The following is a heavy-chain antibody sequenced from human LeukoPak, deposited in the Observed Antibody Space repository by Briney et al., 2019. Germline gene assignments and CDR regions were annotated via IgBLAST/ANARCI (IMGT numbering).Heavy chain of an antibody. CDR3: AGIPVFGVVLHQEPV. Sequence: SVKVSCKASGGTFSDYALNWVRQAPGQGLEWMGVFIPILGTANSTQKFQGRVTITADISTNTVYMELSSLRSEDTAVHFCAGIPVFGVVLHQEPVWGKGTTVTVSS. V-gene: IGHV1-69*10. CDR1: GGTFSDYA. D-gene: IGHD3-3*01. J-gene: IGHJ6*04. CDR2: FIPILGTA.